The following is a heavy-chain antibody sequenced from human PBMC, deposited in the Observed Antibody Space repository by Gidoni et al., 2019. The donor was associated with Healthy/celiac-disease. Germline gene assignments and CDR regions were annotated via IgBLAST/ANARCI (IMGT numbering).Heavy chain of an antibody. CDR1: GFSLSTSGMF. CDR3: ARIRRLPATTGVDYYYYYMDV. CDR2: IDWDDDK. Sequence: KPTQTLTLTCTFSGFSLSTSGMFVTWIRQPPGKALEWLALIDWDDDKYYSTSLKTRLTISKDTSKNQVVLTMTNMDPVDTATYYCARIRRLPATTGVDYYYYYMDVWGKGTTVTVSS. V-gene: IGHV2-70*01. D-gene: IGHD6-25*01. J-gene: IGHJ6*03.